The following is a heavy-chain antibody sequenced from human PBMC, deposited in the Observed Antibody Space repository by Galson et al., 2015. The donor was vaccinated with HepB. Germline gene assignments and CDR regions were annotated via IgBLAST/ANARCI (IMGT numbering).Heavy chain of an antibody. Sequence: SVKVSCKASGGTFSSYAISWVRQAPGQGLEWMGGIIPIFGTANYAQKFQGRVTITADKSTSTAYMELSSLRSEDTAVYYCARVLLWFGETRRYYYYGMDVWGQGTTVTVSS. V-gene: IGHV1-69*06. D-gene: IGHD3-10*01. CDR3: ARVLLWFGETRRYYYYGMDV. CDR1: GGTFSSYA. CDR2: IIPIFGTA. J-gene: IGHJ6*02.